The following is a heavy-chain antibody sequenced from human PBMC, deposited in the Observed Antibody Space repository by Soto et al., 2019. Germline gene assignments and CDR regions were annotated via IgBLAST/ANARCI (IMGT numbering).Heavy chain of an antibody. D-gene: IGHD6-13*01. CDR2: ISGSGNTS. CDR1: GFTFSSYA. V-gene: IGHV3-23*01. J-gene: IGHJ4*02. CDR3: AKDRGRTWYEDY. Sequence: EVQLLESGGRLVQPGGSLRLSCAASGFTFSSYAMTWVRQAPGKGLEWVSAISGSGNTSYYADSVKGRFTISRDSSKKMLYLQMNSLRPEDTAVYYCAKDRGRTWYEDYWGQGTLVTVSS.